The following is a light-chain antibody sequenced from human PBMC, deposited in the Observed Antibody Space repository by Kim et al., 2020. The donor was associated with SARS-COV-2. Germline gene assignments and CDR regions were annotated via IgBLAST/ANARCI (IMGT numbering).Light chain of an antibody. V-gene: IGKV1-39*01. CDR2: AAS. J-gene: IGKJ4*01. CDR1: QSISSY. Sequence: DIQTTQSTSSVSASVGDRVTITCRASQSISSYLNWYQQKQGKDHKLLIYAASSLQSGVPSRFSGSGSGTDFTLTISSLQPEDFATYYYQHSYSTPHTFGGGTKLEI. CDR3: QHSYSTPHT.